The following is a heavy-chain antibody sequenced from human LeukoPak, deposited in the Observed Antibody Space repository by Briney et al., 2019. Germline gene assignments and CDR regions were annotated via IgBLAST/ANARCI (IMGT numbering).Heavy chain of an antibody. CDR3: ARQGSGWDFDL. J-gene: IGHJ2*01. CDR1: CSSISSGYY. Sequence: SETPSLTCAVSCSSISSGYYWGWIRQPPGKGLEWIGSIYHSGSTYYNPSLKSRVTISVDTSKNQFSLKLSSVTAADTAVYYCARQGSGWDFDLWGRGTLVTVSS. CDR2: IYHSGST. V-gene: IGHV4-38-2*01.